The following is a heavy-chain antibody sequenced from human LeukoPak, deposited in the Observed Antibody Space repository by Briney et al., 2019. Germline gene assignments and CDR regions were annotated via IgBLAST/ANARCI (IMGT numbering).Heavy chain of an antibody. CDR2: IHQSGRT. CDR3: ARLEVTFGGVIAA. CDR1: GYSIRNGYF. D-gene: IGHD3-16*02. V-gene: IGHV4-38-2*02. J-gene: IGHJ5*02. Sequence: PSETLSLTCTVTGYSIRNGYFWGWVRQSPGKGLEWIGHIHQSGRTSYNPSLQSRVSISVDTSKNQFSLKLRSVTAADTAVYYCARLEVTFGGVIAAWGQGTLVTVSS.